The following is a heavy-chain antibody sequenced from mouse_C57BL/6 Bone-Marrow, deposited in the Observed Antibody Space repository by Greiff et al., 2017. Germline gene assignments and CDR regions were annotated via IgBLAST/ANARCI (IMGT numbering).Heavy chain of an antibody. CDR3: ASDYGSSWFAY. D-gene: IGHD1-1*01. CDR2: INPNNGGT. Sequence: EVQLQQSGPELVKPGASVKISCKASGYTFTDYYMNWVKQSHGKSLEWIGDINPNNGGTSYNQKFKGKATLTVDKSSSTAYMELRSLTSEDSAVYYCASDYGSSWFAYWGQGTLVTVSA. CDR1: GYTFTDYY. J-gene: IGHJ3*01. V-gene: IGHV1-26*01.